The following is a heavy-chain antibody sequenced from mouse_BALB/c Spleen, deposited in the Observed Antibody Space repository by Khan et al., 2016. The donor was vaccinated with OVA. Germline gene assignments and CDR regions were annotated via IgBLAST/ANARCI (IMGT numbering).Heavy chain of an antibody. CDR1: GYTFTAYW. J-gene: IGHJ3*01. CDR2: IDPSTSYT. Sequence: VQLQQSGAEVVKPGASVKMSCKASGYTFTAYWIHWVKQRLGQGLEWIGYIDPSTSYTDYNQKFKDKATLTIDKSSSTAYIQLSSLTSEDSAVXYCTRNGVVVYFAYWGQGTLFTVSA. CDR3: TRNGVVVYFAY. D-gene: IGHD1-1*02. V-gene: IGHV1-7*01.